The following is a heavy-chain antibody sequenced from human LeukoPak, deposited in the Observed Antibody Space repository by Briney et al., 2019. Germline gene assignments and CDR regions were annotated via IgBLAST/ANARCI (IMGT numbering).Heavy chain of an antibody. J-gene: IGHJ4*02. CDR1: GFTFSSYG. Sequence: GGSLRLSCAASGFTFSSYGMHWVRQAPGKGLEWVAVISHDGSNKYYADSVKGRFTISRDNSKNTLYLQMNSLRAEDTAVYYCARGPHYYDSSGRNWGQGTLVTVSS. CDR3: ARGPHYYDSSGRN. CDR2: ISHDGSNK. D-gene: IGHD3-22*01. V-gene: IGHV3-30*03.